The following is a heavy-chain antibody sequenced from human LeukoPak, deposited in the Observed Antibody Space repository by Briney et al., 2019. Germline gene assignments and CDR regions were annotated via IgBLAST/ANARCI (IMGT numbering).Heavy chain of an antibody. Sequence: QTGGSLRLSCAASGFTFSSYWMVWVRHAPGKGLVWVSHTNRDATNTNYADSVKGRFTISRDNAKNTLYLQMNSLRAEDTAVYYCARAAYSNGWGFWGQGTLVTVSS. V-gene: IGHV3-74*01. CDR3: ARAAYSNGWGF. CDR1: GFTFSSYW. D-gene: IGHD6-19*01. CDR2: TNRDATNT. J-gene: IGHJ4*02.